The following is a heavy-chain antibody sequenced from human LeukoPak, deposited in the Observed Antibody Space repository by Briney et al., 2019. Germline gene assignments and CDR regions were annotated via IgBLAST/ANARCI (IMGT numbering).Heavy chain of an antibody. D-gene: IGHD3-3*01. CDR1: GGSISSGGYY. V-gene: IGHV4-31*03. Sequence: SGTLSLTCTVSGGSISSGGYYWSWIRQHPGKGLEWIGYIYYSGSTYYNPSLKSRVTISVDTSKNQFSLKLSSVTAADTAVYYCARADYDFWSGYPGGFDYWGQGTLVTVSS. J-gene: IGHJ4*02. CDR2: IYYSGST. CDR3: ARADYDFWSGYPGGFDY.